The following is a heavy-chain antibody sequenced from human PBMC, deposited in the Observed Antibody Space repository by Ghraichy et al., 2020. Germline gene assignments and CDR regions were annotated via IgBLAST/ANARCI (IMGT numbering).Heavy chain of an antibody. CDR3: AREIYDSSGYYYRRTGYYGMDV. V-gene: IGHV3-48*04. Sequence: GGSLRLSCAASGFTSSSYSMNWVRQAPGKGLEWVSYISSSSSTIYYADSVKGRFTISRDNAKNSLYLQMNSLRAEDTAVYYCAREIYDSSGYYYRRTGYYGMDVWGQGTTVTVSS. J-gene: IGHJ6*02. D-gene: IGHD3-22*01. CDR2: ISSSSSTI. CDR1: GFTSSSYS.